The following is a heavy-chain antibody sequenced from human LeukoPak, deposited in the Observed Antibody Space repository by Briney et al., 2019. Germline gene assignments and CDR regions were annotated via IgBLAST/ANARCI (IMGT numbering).Heavy chain of an antibody. CDR3: ARDGSGTLTGFDP. J-gene: IGHJ5*02. CDR2: IYYSGST. D-gene: IGHD6-19*01. Sequence: SETLSLTCTVSGGSIGSSSYYWGWIRQPPGKGLEWIGSIYYSGSTYYNPSLKSRVTISVDTSKNQFSLKLSSVTAADTAVYYCARDGSGTLTGFDPWGQGTLVTVSS. CDR1: GGSIGSSSYY. V-gene: IGHV4-39*07.